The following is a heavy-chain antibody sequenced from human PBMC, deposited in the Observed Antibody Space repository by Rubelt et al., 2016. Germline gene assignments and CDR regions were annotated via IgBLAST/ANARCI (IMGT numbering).Heavy chain of an antibody. D-gene: IGHD1-26*01. J-gene: IGHJ4*02. V-gene: IGHV3-48*03. CDR1: GFTFSSSE. CDR3: ARSGNYNFDY. CDR2: ITGSSNSI. Sequence: VQLVESGGGVVQPGRSLRLSCAASGFTFSSSEMHWVRQAPGKGLEWISYITGSSNSIYYTDSVKGRFITSRDNAKNSLDLQMNSLRVEDTAVYYCARSGNYNFDYWGQGTLVTVSS.